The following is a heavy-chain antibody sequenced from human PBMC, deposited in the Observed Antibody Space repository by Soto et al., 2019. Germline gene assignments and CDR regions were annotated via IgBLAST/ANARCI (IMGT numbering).Heavy chain of an antibody. V-gene: IGHV3-23*01. CDR3: AKAKGRSNFYYSGLDV. D-gene: IGHD1-26*01. CDR1: GFTVGSYG. Sequence: GGSLKLSCAASGFTVGSYGMTWVRQAPGKGLECVSGITAATGTTYYADSVKGRFTISRDLSTNTLFLQMNSLRAADSAVYYCAKAKGRSNFYYSGLDVWGQGTTVTVSS. J-gene: IGHJ6*02. CDR2: ITAATGTT.